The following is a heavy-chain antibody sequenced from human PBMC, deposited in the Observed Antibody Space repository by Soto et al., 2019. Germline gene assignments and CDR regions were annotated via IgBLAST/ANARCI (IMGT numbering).Heavy chain of an antibody. D-gene: IGHD2-21*01. V-gene: IGHV1-18*01. CDR1: GYTFTRYG. J-gene: IGHJ4*02. Sequence: GASVKVSCKTSGYTFTRYGISWVRQAPGQGLEWMGWISAYNGNTNYAQKLQGRVTMTTDTSTSTAYMELRSLRSDDTAVYYCARDQSYGGAFDYWGQGTLVTVSS. CDR3: ARDQSYGGAFDY. CDR2: ISAYNGNT.